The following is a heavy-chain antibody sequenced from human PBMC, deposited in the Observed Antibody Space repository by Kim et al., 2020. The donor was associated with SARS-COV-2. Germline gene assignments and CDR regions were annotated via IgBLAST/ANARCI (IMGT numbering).Heavy chain of an antibody. CDR1: GYTFNSYC. CDR2: INLSGGST. D-gene: IGHD3-9*01. CDR3: ARGSPVYYDILTGYYRDY. Sequence: ASVKVSCKASGYTFNSYCMHWVRQAPGQGLEWMGIINLSGGSTSYAQKFQGRVTMTRDTSTSTVYMELSSLRSEDTAVYYCARGSPVYYDILTGYYRDYWGQGTLVTVSS. J-gene: IGHJ4*02. V-gene: IGHV1-46*02.